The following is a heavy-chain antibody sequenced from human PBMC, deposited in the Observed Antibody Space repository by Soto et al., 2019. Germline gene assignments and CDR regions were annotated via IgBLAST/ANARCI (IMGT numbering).Heavy chain of an antibody. CDR1: GFTFSDHY. Sequence: VQLVESGGGLVQPGGTLRLSCAASGFTFSDHYMDWVRQAPGKGLEWVGRIRKKVNNYSTEYAASVKGRFTISRDDSKNSLFLQMNSLKTEDTAVYYCVRVASGFYFDHWGQGTPVSVSS. V-gene: IGHV3-72*01. J-gene: IGHJ4*02. CDR3: VRVASGFYFDH. D-gene: IGHD3-3*01. CDR2: IRKKVNNYST.